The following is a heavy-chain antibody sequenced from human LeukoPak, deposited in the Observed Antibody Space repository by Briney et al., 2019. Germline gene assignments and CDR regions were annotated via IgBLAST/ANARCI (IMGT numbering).Heavy chain of an antibody. CDR2: INPSGGST. V-gene: IGHV1-46*01. Sequence: ASVKVSCKASGYTFTSYAMHWVRQAPGQRLEWMGIINPSGGSTSYAQKFQGRVTMTRDTSTSTVYMELSSLRSEDTAVYYCALQLERPRSLTEWGQGTLVTVSS. CDR3: ALQLERPRSLTE. CDR1: GYTFTSYA. J-gene: IGHJ4*02. D-gene: IGHD1-1*01.